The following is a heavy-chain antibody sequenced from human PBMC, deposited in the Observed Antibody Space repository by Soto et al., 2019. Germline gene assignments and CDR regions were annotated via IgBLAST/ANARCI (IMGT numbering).Heavy chain of an antibody. V-gene: IGHV1-8*01. CDR2: MNPHSGDT. CDR3: ARQQAMDY. Sequence: QVQLVQSGAEVKKPGASVKVSCKASGYTFVNYEINWVRQATGQGLEWLGWMNPHSGDTFYAQNFQGRVTMTRNTSITTAYMELISLKSEDTAVYYCARQQAMDYWGQGTLVTVSS. CDR1: GYTFVNYE. J-gene: IGHJ4*02.